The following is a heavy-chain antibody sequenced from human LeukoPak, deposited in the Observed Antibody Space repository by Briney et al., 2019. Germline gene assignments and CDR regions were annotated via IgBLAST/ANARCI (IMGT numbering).Heavy chain of an antibody. Sequence: GGSLRLSCAASGFTFSSYGMHWVRQAPGKGLEWVAFIRYDGSNKYYADSVKGRFTISRDNSKNSLYLQMNSLRAEDTAVYYCARRGTIIWFRFDPWGQGTLVTVSS. CDR2: IRYDGSNK. CDR1: GFTFSSYG. D-gene: IGHD3-10*01. CDR3: ARRGTIIWFRFDP. V-gene: IGHV3-30*02. J-gene: IGHJ5*02.